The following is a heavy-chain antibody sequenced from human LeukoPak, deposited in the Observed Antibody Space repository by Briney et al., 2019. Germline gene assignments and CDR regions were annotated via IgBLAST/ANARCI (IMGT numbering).Heavy chain of an antibody. J-gene: IGHJ6*03. V-gene: IGHV3-53*01. CDR3: ARDGYSGSYYRLYYFFMDV. Sequence: GGSLRLSCAASGLTVSSNSMSWVRQAPGKGLEWVSFIYSGGSTYYADSVKGRFTISRDNSENTLYLQMNSLRGEDTAVYYCARDGYSGSYYRLYYFFMDVWGKGTTVTVSS. D-gene: IGHD1-26*01. CDR1: GLTVSSNS. CDR2: IYSGGST.